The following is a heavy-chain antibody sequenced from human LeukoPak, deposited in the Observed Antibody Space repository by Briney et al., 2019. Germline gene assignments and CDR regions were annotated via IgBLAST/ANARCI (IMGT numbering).Heavy chain of an antibody. J-gene: IGHJ6*02. CDR2: ISAYNGNT. D-gene: IGHD3-9*01. Sequence: AASVKVSCKASGYTFTSYGISWVRQAPGQGLEWMGWISAYNGNTNYAQKLQGRVTMTTDTSTSTAYMELRSLRSDDTAVYYCARVLRYFDWLSCMDVWGQGTTVTVSS. CDR3: ARVLRYFDWLSCMDV. CDR1: GYTFTSYG. V-gene: IGHV1-18*01.